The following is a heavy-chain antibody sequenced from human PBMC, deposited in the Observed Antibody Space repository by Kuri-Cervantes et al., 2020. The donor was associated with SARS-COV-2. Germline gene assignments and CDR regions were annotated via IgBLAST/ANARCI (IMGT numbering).Heavy chain of an antibody. D-gene: IGHD6-19*01. CDR3: TTGSGRGQWLEPRRHDGFDL. CDR2: IKSRADGGTR. J-gene: IGHJ3*01. Sequence: GGSLRLSCAASGFIFSNAWMSWVRQAPGKGLEWIGRIKSRADGGTRDYVAPVKGRFTLSRDDSTNTLYLQMNSLKTEDTDVYYCTTGSGRGQWLEPRRHDGFDLWGQGTMVTVSS. V-gene: IGHV3-15*01. CDR1: GFIFSNAW.